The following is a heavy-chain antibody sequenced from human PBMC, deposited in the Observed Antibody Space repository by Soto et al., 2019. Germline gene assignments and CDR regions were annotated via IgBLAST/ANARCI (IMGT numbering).Heavy chain of an antibody. CDR2: IPYTGGST. Sequence: PGGSLRLSCAASGLPFSSYAMTWVRQAPGKGLEWVSSIPYTGGSTYYADSVKGRFTISRDNSKNTLYLQMNSLRAEDTAVYYCAKEIGEHLWLFDYWGQGTLVTVSS. CDR1: GLPFSSYA. CDR3: AKEIGEHLWLFDY. D-gene: IGHD5-18*01. J-gene: IGHJ4*02. V-gene: IGHV3-23*01.